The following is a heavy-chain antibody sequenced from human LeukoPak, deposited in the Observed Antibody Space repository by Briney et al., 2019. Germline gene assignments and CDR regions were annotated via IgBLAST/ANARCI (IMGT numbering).Heavy chain of an antibody. CDR1: GFTFSSYA. D-gene: IGHD3-9*01. J-gene: IGHJ4*02. CDR3: ARVLLLTGFDY. CDR2: ISYDGSNK. V-gene: IGHV3-30*04. Sequence: PGRSLRLSCAASGFTFSSYAMHWVRQAPGKGLEWVAVISYDGSNKYYADSVKGRFTISRDNSKNTLYLQMNSLRSEDTAVYYCARVLLLTGFDYWGQGTLVTVSS.